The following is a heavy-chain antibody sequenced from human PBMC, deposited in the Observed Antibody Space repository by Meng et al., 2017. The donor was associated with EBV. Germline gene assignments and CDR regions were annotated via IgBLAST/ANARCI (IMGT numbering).Heavy chain of an antibody. CDR3: ARAEIAAAGRLDY. CDR1: GGTFSSYA. Sequence: QGERVQSGAEVKKPGSLVKVSCKASGGTFSSYAISWVRQAPGQGLEWMGGIIPIFGTANYAQKFQGRVTITADKSTSTAYMELSSLRSEDTAVYYCARAEIAAAGRLDYWGQGTLVTVSS. V-gene: IGHV1-69*06. J-gene: IGHJ4*02. D-gene: IGHD6-13*01. CDR2: IIPIFGTA.